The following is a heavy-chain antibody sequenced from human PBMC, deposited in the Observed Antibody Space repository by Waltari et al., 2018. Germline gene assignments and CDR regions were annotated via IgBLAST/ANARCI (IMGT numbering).Heavy chain of an antibody. Sequence: QLQLQESGPGLVKPSAALSLICTVPGGPISGTYYWDWIRQSPGTGLEWIGDVSSGGNTNYNPSLKSRVTISTDTSKNQFSLRLSSVTAADTAVYYCARHRGVHTGYPGLDPWGQGTLVTVSS. V-gene: IGHV4-39*01. D-gene: IGHD3-10*01. J-gene: IGHJ5*02. CDR3: ARHRGVHTGYPGLDP. CDR1: GGPISGTYY. CDR2: VSSGGNT.